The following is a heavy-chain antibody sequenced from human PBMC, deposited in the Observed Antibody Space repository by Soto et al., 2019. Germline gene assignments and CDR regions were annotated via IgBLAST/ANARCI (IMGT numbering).Heavy chain of an antibody. Sequence: PGGSLRLSCAGSGFTFGNYWMTWVRQAPGKGLEWVANIKRDSSEKYYVDSVKGRFTISRDNAKNSLFLDMSSLRGEDLAVYYCATDLRGYSYGSDCWGQGTLVTVSS. CDR1: GFTFGNYW. CDR3: ATDLRGYSYGSDC. J-gene: IGHJ4*02. D-gene: IGHD5-18*01. CDR2: IKRDSSEK. V-gene: IGHV3-7*01.